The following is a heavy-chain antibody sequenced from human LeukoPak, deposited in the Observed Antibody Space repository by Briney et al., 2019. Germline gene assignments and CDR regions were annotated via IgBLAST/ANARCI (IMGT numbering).Heavy chain of an antibody. J-gene: IGHJ5*02. D-gene: IGHD3-22*01. Sequence: ASVKVSCKASGYTFTSYYMHWVRQAPGQGLEWMGIINPRGGSTSYAQKFQGRVTMTRDTSISTAYMELSRLRSDDTAVYYCARDRYYDSSGYYYAGWFDPWGQGTLVTVSS. CDR2: INPRGGST. CDR3: ARDRYYDSSGYYYAGWFDP. V-gene: IGHV1-46*01. CDR1: GYTFTSYY.